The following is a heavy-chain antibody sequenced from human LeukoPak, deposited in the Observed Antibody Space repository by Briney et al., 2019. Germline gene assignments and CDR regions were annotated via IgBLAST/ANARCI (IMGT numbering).Heavy chain of an antibody. CDR3: ASMAPWGGYAFDI. CDR1: GGSISSYY. V-gene: IGHV4-59*01. Sequence: SETLSLTCTVSGGSISSYYWSWIRQPPGKGLEWIGYIYYSGSTNYNPSLKSRVTISVDTSKNQFSLKLSSVTAADTAVYYCASMAPWGGYAFDIWGQGTMVTVSS. CDR2: IYYSGST. J-gene: IGHJ3*02. D-gene: IGHD3-16*01.